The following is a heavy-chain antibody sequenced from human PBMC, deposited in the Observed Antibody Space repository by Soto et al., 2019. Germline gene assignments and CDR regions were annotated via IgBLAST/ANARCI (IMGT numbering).Heavy chain of an antibody. D-gene: IGHD4-17*01. CDR3: ARGGDYRFDY. CDR1: SDSVSSSYW. CDR2: IYHSGSS. V-gene: IGHV4-4*02. Sequence: QVQLQESGPGLVKPSGTLSLTCAVSSDSVSSSYWWSWVRQPPGKGLEWIGEIYHSGSSHYNLSLKTRVTISMDKSKNQFSLKLNSVTAADTAVYYCARGGDYRFDYWGQGILVTVSS. J-gene: IGHJ4*02.